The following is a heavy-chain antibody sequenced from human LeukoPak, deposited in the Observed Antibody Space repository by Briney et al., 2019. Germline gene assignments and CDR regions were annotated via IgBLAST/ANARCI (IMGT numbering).Heavy chain of an antibody. CDR2: IYHSGST. J-gene: IGHJ4*02. Sequence: SETLSLTCTVSGGSISSGGYYWSWIRQPPGKGLEWIGYIYHSGSTNYNPSLKSRVTISVDTSKNQFSLKLSSVTAADTAVYYCARDLTMAADFDYWGQGTLVTVSS. V-gene: IGHV4-61*08. CDR1: GGSISSGGYY. D-gene: IGHD3-10*01. CDR3: ARDLTMAADFDY.